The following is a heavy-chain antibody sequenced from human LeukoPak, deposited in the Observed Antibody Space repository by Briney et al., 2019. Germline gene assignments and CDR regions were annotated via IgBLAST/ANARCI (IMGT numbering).Heavy chain of an antibody. CDR3: ATAHARTGYCSGGSCYPFDY. CDR2: FDPEDGET. V-gene: IGHV1-24*01. Sequence: GASVKVSCKVSGYTLTELSMHGVRQAPGKGLEWMGGFDPEDGETIYAQKFQGRVTMTEDTSTDTAYMELSSLRSEDTAVYYCATAHARTGYCSGGSCYPFDYWGQGTLVTVST. D-gene: IGHD2-15*01. CDR1: GYTLTELS. J-gene: IGHJ4*02.